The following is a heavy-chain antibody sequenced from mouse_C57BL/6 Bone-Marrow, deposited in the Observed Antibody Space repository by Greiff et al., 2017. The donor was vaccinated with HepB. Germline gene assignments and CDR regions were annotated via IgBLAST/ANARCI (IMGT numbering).Heavy chain of an antibody. V-gene: IGHV1-81*01. CDR2: IYPRSGNT. CDR1: GYTFTSYG. CDR3: ARSGSTMITTRYYFDY. Sequence: QVQLQQSGAELARPGASVKLSCKASGYTFTSYGISWVKQRTGQGLEWIGEIYPRSGNTYYNEKFKGKATLTADKSSSTAYMELRSLTSEDSAVYFCARSGSTMITTRYYFDYWGQGTTLTVSS. D-gene: IGHD2-4*01. J-gene: IGHJ2*01.